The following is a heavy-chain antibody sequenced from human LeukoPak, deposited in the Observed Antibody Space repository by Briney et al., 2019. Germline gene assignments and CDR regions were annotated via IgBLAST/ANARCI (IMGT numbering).Heavy chain of an antibody. Sequence: GASVKVSCKASGYTFTSYGISWVRQAPGQGLEWMGWISAYNGNTNYAQKLQGRVTMTTDTSTSTAYMELRSLRSDDTAVYYCARPRYCTNGVCYTRSFDYWGQGTLVTVSS. CDR1: GYTFTSYG. V-gene: IGHV1-18*01. D-gene: IGHD2-8*01. CDR2: ISAYNGNT. CDR3: ARPRYCTNGVCYTRSFDY. J-gene: IGHJ4*02.